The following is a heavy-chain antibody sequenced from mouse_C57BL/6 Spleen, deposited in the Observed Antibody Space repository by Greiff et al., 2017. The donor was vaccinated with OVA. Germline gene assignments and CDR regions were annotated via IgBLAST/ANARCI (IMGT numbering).Heavy chain of an antibody. J-gene: IGHJ3*01. CDR1: GYTFTSYG. Sequence: QVQLQQSGAELARPGASVKLSCKASGYTFTSYGISWVKQRTGQGLEWIGEIYPRSGNTYYNEKFKGKATLTADKSSSTAYMELRSLTSEDSAVYFCARPDYDGYYAWFAYWGQGTLVTVSA. D-gene: IGHD2-3*01. CDR3: ARPDYDGYYAWFAY. V-gene: IGHV1-81*01. CDR2: IYPRSGNT.